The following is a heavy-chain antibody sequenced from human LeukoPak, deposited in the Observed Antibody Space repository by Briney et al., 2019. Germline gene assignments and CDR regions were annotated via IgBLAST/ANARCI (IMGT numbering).Heavy chain of an antibody. J-gene: IGHJ4*02. V-gene: IGHV4-59*01. CDR1: GGSISSYY. CDR2: IYYSGST. CDR3: ARDGVGFFDY. D-gene: IGHD1-26*01. Sequence: SETLSLTCTVSGGSISSYYWRWIRQPPGKGLEWIGYIYYSGSTNYNPSLKSRVTISVDTSKNQFSLKLSSVTAADTAVYYCARDGVGFFDYWGQGTLVTVSS.